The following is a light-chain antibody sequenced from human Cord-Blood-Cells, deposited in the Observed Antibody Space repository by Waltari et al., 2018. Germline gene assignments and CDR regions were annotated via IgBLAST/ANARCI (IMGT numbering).Light chain of an antibody. J-gene: IGKJ3*01. CDR1: QDISNY. Sequence: DIQMTQSPSSLSTSLRDTVTITCQASQDISNYLNWYQQKPGKAPKLLIYDATNLETGVPSRFSGSGSGTDFTFTISSLQPEDIATYYCQQYDNLPPFTFGPGTKVDIK. CDR2: DAT. CDR3: QQYDNLPPFT. V-gene: IGKV1-33*01.